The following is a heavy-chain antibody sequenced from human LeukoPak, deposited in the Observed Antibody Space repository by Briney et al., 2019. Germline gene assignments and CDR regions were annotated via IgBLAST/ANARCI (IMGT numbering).Heavy chain of an antibody. Sequence: ASVKVSCKASGYTFTDYYMHWVRQAPGQGLEWMGWINPSSGGTNYAQKFQGRVTVTRDTSVSTAYMDLSRLRSDDTAVYYCARAGVWDYSDSSGYHNAAFDIWGQGTMVTVSS. CDR3: ARAGVWDYSDSSGYHNAAFDI. V-gene: IGHV1-2*02. J-gene: IGHJ3*02. CDR1: GYTFTDYY. CDR2: INPSSGGT. D-gene: IGHD3-22*01.